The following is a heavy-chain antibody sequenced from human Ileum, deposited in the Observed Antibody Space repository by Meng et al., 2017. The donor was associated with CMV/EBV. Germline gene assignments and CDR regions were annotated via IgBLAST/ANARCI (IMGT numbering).Heavy chain of an antibody. J-gene: IGHJ4*02. CDR1: GFTFSGYW. D-gene: IGHD3-3*01. Sequence: GESLKISCAASGFTFSGYWMHWVRQAPGKGLVWVSRINSDESSTSYADSVQGRFTISRDNAKNTLYLKMNSLRAEDTAVYYCARAPSTIFGVVIRGVFDYWGQGTLVTVSS. CDR3: ARAPSTIFGVVIRGVFDY. CDR2: INSDESST. V-gene: IGHV3-74*01.